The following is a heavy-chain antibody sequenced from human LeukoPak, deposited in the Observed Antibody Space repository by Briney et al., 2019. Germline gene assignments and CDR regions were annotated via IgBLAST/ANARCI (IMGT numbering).Heavy chain of an antibody. CDR2: ISTYNGNT. CDR3: ARGSRLVSNLFDY. V-gene: IGHV1-18*01. CDR1: GYTFTSYG. D-gene: IGHD4-11*01. J-gene: IGHJ4*02. Sequence: ASVKVSCKASGYTFTSYGISWVRQAPGRGLEWVGWISTYNGNTNIAPNLQGRYTMTTDISTSTAYMELRSLISDDTALYYCARGSRLVSNLFDYWGQGTLGTVSS.